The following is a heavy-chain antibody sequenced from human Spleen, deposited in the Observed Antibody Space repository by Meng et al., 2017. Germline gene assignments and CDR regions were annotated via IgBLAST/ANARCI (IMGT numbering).Heavy chain of an antibody. Sequence: GGSLRFSCTASGLTFSNGWMNWVRQAPGKGLEWVGHVKTKSDGETTDYAAPVKGRFTISRDVSKNTLFLQMKSLKTEDTAVYYCTTGTLAYDYVWGSYRQSGDFDYWGQGTLVTVSS. CDR1: GLTFSNGW. CDR3: TTGTLAYDYVWGSYRQSGDFDY. D-gene: IGHD3-16*02. V-gene: IGHV3-15*01. J-gene: IGHJ4*02. CDR2: VKTKSDGETT.